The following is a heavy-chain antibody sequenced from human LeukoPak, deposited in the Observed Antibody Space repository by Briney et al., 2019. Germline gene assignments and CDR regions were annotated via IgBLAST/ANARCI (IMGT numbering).Heavy chain of an antibody. CDR2: ISYDGSNK. Sequence: PGRSLRLSCAASGFTFSSYAMHWVRQAPGKGLEWVAVISYDGSNKYYADSVKGRFTISRDNSKNTLYRQMNSLRAEDTAVYYCARETMIVGSVMFDPWGQGTLVTVSS. CDR1: GFTFSSYA. J-gene: IGHJ5*02. V-gene: IGHV3-30*04. CDR3: ARETMIVGSVMFDP. D-gene: IGHD3-22*01.